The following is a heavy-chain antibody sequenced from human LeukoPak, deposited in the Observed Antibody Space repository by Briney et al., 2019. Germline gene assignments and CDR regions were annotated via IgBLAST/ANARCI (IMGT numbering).Heavy chain of an antibody. Sequence: PGGSLRLSCAASGFTFSNYAMGWVRQAPGKGLEWVSVISADGGSTYDADSVKGRFTVSRDNSKNTLCLQMNSLRADDTAVYYCAKDRRCSGTTCYEHFDFWGQGTLVTVSS. J-gene: IGHJ4*02. D-gene: IGHD2-15*01. CDR3: AKDRRCSGTTCYEHFDF. V-gene: IGHV3-23*01. CDR1: GFTFSNYA. CDR2: ISADGGST.